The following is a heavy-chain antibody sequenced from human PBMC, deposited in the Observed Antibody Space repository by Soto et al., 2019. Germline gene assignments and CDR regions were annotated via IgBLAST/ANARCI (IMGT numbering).Heavy chain of an antibody. J-gene: IGHJ4*02. CDR1: GFTFGSYA. Sequence: EVQLLESGGGSVQPGGSLRLSCAASGFTFGSYAMSWVRQAPGKGLEWVSGISGSGGRTYYADSVKGRFTISRDNSKNTLYLQMNSLRAEDTAVYYCVKGTIIAAAGFDYWGQGPLVTVSS. CDR3: VKGTIIAAAGFDY. D-gene: IGHD6-13*01. CDR2: ISGSGGRT. V-gene: IGHV3-23*01.